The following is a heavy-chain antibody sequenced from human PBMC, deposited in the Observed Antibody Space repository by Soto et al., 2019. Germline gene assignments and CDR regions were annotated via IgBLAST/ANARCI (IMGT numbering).Heavy chain of an antibody. CDR2: IYYTGSI. J-gene: IGHJ6*03. CDR3: AGGSRYSHGYDVHYYYYMDV. Sequence: SETLSLTCTVSGGSISSYYWSWIRQPPGKGLEWIGYIYYTGSINYNPSLKSRVTISVDTSKNQCSLKLSSVTAADTAVYYCAGGSRYSHGYDVHYYYYMDVWGKGTTVTVSS. CDR1: GGSISSYY. D-gene: IGHD5-18*01. V-gene: IGHV4-59*01.